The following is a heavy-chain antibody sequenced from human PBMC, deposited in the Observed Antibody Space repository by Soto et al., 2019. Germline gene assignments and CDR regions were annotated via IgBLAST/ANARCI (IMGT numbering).Heavy chain of an antibody. CDR3: ARAATGWGNAFDI. D-gene: IGHD2-15*01. V-gene: IGHV4-30-4*01. CDR1: GGSISSADYY. Sequence: KTSETLSLTCIVSGGSISSADYYWSWVRQPPGEGLEWIGYIYYSGSTYYNPSLKSRLTISVDTSKNQFSLKLSSVTAADTAVYYCARAATGWGNAFDIWGQGTMVTVSS. CDR2: IYYSGST. J-gene: IGHJ3*02.